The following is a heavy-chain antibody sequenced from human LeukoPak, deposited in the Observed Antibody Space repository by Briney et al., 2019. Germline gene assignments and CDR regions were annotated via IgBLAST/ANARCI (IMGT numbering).Heavy chain of an antibody. J-gene: IGHJ4*02. Sequence: GASVKVSCKASGYTFTGYYMHWVRRAPGQGLEWMGWINPNSGGTNYAQKFQGRVTMTRDTSISTAYMELSRLRSDDTAVYYCARDPPYIAAAGVEDYWGQGTLVTVSS. CDR2: INPNSGGT. CDR3: ARDPPYIAAAGVEDY. CDR1: GYTFTGYY. V-gene: IGHV1-2*02. D-gene: IGHD6-13*01.